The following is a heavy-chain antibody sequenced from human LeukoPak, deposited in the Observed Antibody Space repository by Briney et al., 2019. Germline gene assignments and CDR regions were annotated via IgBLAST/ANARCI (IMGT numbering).Heavy chain of an antibody. CDR3: ARHPCSGGCCYRRYMIDY. CDR1: GGSISASNG. Sequence: PSGTLSLTCAVSGGSISASNGWSWVRQPPGKGLEWIGEIYHSGSTNYNPSLKSRVTISVDKSKNQFSLKLSSVTAADTAVYYCARHPCSGGCCYRRYMIDYWGQGTLVTVSS. CDR2: IYHSGST. V-gene: IGHV4-4*02. J-gene: IGHJ4*02. D-gene: IGHD2-15*01.